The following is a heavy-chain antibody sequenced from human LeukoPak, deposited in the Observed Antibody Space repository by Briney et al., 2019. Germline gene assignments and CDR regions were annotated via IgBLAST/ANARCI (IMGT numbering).Heavy chain of an antibody. J-gene: IGHJ4*02. D-gene: IGHD1-20*01. CDR2: ISSSSSYI. CDR1: GFTVSSNY. V-gene: IGHV3-21*01. Sequence: GGSLRLSCAASGFTVSSNYMSWVRQAPGKGLEWVSSISSSSSYIYYADSVKGRITISRDNAKNSLYLQMNSLRAEDTAVYYCARALLLDSYFDYWGQGTLVTVSS. CDR3: ARALLLDSYFDY.